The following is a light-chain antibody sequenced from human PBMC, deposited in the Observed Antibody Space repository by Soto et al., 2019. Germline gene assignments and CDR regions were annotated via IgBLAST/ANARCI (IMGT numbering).Light chain of an antibody. CDR2: GAS. J-gene: IGKJ1*01. V-gene: IGKV3-20*01. CDR1: QSVSSSY. Sequence: EIVLTQSPGTLSLSPGERATRSCRASQSVSSSYLAWYQQKPGQAPRLLIYGASSRATGIPDRFSGRGSGTEFTLTINNLQSEDFAVYYCQQYRNWPRTFGQGTKVE. CDR3: QQYRNWPRT.